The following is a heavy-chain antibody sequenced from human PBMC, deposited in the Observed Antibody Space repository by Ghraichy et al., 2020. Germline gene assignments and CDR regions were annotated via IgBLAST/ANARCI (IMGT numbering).Heavy chain of an antibody. V-gene: IGHV3-48*02. CDR2: ISSSSSTI. CDR3: ARDRGRYSGSYWFDP. D-gene: IGHD1-26*01. J-gene: IGHJ5*02. Sequence: GGSLRLSCAASGFTFSSYSMNWVRQAPGKGLEWVSYISSSSSTIYYADSVKGRFTISRDNAKNSLYLQMNSLRDEDTAVYYCARDRGRYSGSYWFDPWGQGTLVTVSS. CDR1: GFTFSSYS.